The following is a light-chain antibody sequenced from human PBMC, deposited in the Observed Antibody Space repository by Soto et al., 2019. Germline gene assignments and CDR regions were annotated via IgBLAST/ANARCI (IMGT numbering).Light chain of an antibody. CDR1: QSVRSK. Sequence: VVMTQSPATLSVSPGERATLSCRASQSVRSKLAWYQQKPGQAPRLLIYGASTRATDIPDRFSGSGFGTEFTLTISSLQSEGFAVSYSQQYKNWRTFGQGIKVDIK. CDR2: GAS. CDR3: QQYKNWRT. J-gene: IGKJ1*01. V-gene: IGKV3-15*01.